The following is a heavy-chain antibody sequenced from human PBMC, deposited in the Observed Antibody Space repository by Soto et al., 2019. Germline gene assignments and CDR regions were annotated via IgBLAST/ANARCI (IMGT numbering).Heavy chain of an antibody. V-gene: IGHV6-1*01. J-gene: IGHJ6*02. CDR2: TYYRSKWYN. CDR3: ARHNYDFWSDLGMDV. CDR1: GDSASSNSAA. D-gene: IGHD3-3*01. Sequence: PSQTLSLTCAISGDSASSNSAARNWIRQSPSRGLEWLGRTYYRSKWYNDYAVSVKSRITINPDTSKNQFSLQLNSVTPEDTAVYYCARHNYDFWSDLGMDVWGQGTTVTVSS.